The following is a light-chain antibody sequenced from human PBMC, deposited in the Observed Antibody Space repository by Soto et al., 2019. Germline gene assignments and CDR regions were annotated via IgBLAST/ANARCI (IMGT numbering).Light chain of an antibody. CDR2: SNN. CDR3: AAWDDSLSAVV. J-gene: IGLJ2*01. Sequence: QSVLTQPPSASGTPGQRVTVSCSGSSSNIGGNTVNWYQQLPGTAPKLLIYSNNQRPSGVPDRFSGSKSGTSGSLAISGLRSDDEADYYCAAWDDSLSAVVFGGGTKLTVL. CDR1: SSNIGGNT. V-gene: IGLV1-44*01.